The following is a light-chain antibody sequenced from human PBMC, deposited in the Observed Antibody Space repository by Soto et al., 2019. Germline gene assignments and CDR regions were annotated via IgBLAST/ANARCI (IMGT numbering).Light chain of an antibody. Sequence: QSALTQPASVSGSPGQSITISCTGTSSDVGFSNYVSWYQQHPGKAPKLMIYDVTNRPSGVSNRFSGSKSGYTASLTISGLQAEDEADYYCCSYTSNSDYVFGGGTKVTVL. V-gene: IGLV2-14*03. CDR2: DVT. CDR3: CSYTSNSDYV. J-gene: IGLJ1*01. CDR1: SSDVGFSNY.